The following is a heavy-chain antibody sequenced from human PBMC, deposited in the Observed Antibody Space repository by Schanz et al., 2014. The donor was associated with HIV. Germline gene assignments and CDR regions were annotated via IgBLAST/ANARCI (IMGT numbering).Heavy chain of an antibody. Sequence: VQVVESGGGVVQPGRSLRLSCAASGFTFSTKGMHWVRQAPGKGLEWVAVISYDGSNKYYADSVKGRFIISRDNSRNTLFLQMNNLRVEDTAVYFCATLETGATYYYYYYMDVWGQGTTVTVSS. CDR2: ISYDGSNK. CDR3: ATLETGATYYYYYYMDV. V-gene: IGHV3-33*05. D-gene: IGHD7-27*01. J-gene: IGHJ6*02. CDR1: GFTFSTKG.